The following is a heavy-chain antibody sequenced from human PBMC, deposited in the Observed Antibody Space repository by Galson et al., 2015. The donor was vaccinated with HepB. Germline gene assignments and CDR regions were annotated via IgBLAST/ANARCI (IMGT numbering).Heavy chain of an antibody. CDR2: INPNNGGT. D-gene: IGHD6-6*01. Sequence: SVKVSCKASGYSFTGYYIQWVRQAPGQGLEWMGWINPNNGGTKYAQKFQGRVTMTRDTSISAVYMELSRLRSDDTALYYCVRVSISARRGHYYGKDVWGQGTTVTVSS. CDR3: VRVSISARRGHYYGKDV. CDR1: GYSFTGYY. J-gene: IGHJ6*02. V-gene: IGHV1-2*02.